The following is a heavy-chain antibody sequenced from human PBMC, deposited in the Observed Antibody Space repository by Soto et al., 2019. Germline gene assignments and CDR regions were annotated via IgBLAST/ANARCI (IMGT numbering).Heavy chain of an antibody. D-gene: IGHD3-22*01. V-gene: IGHV3-9*01. CDR3: AKEGPGSDYYDSSGYSTYWYFDL. CDR1: GFTFDDYA. J-gene: IGHJ2*01. Sequence: PGGSLRLSCAASGFTFDDYAMHWVRQAPGKGLEWVSGISWNSGSIGYADSVKGRFTISRDNAKNSLYLQMNSLRAEDTALYYCAKEGPGSDYYDSSGYSTYWYFDLWGRGTLVTVSS. CDR2: ISWNSGSI.